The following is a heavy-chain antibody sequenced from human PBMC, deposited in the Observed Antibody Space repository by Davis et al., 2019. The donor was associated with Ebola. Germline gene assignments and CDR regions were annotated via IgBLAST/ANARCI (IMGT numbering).Heavy chain of an antibody. CDR3: ARGGYYTQIYYYHGMDV. CDR1: GFTFSSYW. J-gene: IGHJ6*02. D-gene: IGHD3-22*01. V-gene: IGHV3-74*03. Sequence: GESPKISCVASGFTFSSYWMHWVRQAPGKGLVWVSRIYSDGSSTTYADSVKGRFTISRDNAKNTLYLQMNSLRAEDTAVYYCARGGYYTQIYYYHGMDVWGQGTTVTVSS. CDR2: IYSDGSST.